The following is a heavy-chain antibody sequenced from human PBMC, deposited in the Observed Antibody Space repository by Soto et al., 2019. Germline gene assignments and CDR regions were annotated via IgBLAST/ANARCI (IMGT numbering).Heavy chain of an antibody. CDR3: ARDGREASGMDV. J-gene: IGHJ6*02. CDR1: GGSISSHY. D-gene: IGHD1-26*01. CDR2: IYYRGST. Sequence: PSETLSLTCTVSGGSISSHYWSWVRQAPGKGLEWIGHIYYRGSTSYNPSLRGRSTISVDTSNNQFSLKLNSVTTADTAVYYCARDGREASGMDVWGQGTMVTVSS. V-gene: IGHV4-59*11.